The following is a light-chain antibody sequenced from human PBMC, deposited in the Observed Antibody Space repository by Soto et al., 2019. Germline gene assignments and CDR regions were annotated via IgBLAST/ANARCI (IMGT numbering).Light chain of an antibody. CDR1: SSDVGGYNY. J-gene: IGLJ1*01. CDR2: DVS. Sequence: QSALTQPASVSGSPGQSITISCTGTSSDVGGYNYVSWYQQHPGKAPKLMIYDVSNRPSGVSNRFSGSKSGNTASLTISGLQAEDEADYNCSSYTSSSTYVFGNGTKLTVL. V-gene: IGLV2-14*01. CDR3: SSYTSSSTYV.